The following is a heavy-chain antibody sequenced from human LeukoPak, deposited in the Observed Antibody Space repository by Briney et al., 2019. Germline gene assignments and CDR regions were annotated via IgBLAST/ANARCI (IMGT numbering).Heavy chain of an antibody. CDR1: GFTFSSYS. CDR3: ARDTYYYGSGGSFDI. D-gene: IGHD3-10*01. CDR2: ISSSSSYI. V-gene: IGHV3-21*01. Sequence: GGSLRLSCAASGFTFSSYSMNWVRQAPGKGLEWVSSISSSSSYIYYADSVKGRFTISRDNAKNSLYPQMNSLRAEDTAVYYCARDTYYYGSGGSFDIWGQGTMVTVSS. J-gene: IGHJ3*02.